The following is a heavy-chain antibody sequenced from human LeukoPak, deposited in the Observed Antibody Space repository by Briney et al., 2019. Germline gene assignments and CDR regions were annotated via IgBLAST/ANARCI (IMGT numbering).Heavy chain of an antibody. J-gene: IGHJ3*02. CDR2: ISGYNGNT. Sequence: GPSVKVSCKASGYTFTSYGITWGRQAPGQGLEWMGWISGYNGNTKYARKVQGRVTMTTDTSTTTAYMELRSLRSDDTAVYYCARDTGLEWRRLGKEACDIWGQGTVVTVSP. CDR1: GYTFTSYG. D-gene: IGHD5-12*01. V-gene: IGHV1-18*01. CDR3: ARDTGLEWRRLGKEACDI.